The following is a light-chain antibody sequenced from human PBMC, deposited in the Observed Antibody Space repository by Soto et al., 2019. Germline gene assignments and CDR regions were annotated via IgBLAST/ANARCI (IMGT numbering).Light chain of an antibody. J-gene: IGKJ5*01. V-gene: IGKV3-11*01. CDR2: EAS. CDR3: QQRSDWPIT. CDR1: QSVSSN. Sequence: EIVMTHSPATLSVSPGERATLSCRASQSVSSNLAWYQQKPGQAPRLIIYEASNRATGIPARFSGSGSGTDFTLTISSLEPEDFAVYYCQQRSDWPITLGQGTRLEI.